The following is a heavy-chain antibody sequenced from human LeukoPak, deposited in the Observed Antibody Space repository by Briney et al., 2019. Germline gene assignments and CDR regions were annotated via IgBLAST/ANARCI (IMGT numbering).Heavy chain of an antibody. CDR2: IYSGGST. J-gene: IGHJ3*02. CDR3: ASHRGKWELRLAFDI. V-gene: IGHV3-53*01. D-gene: IGHD1-26*01. CDR1: GFTVSSNY. Sequence: GESLRLSCAPSGFTVSSNYMSWVRPAPGEGLEWVSVIYSGGSTYYADSVKGRFTISRDNSKTTLSLQMNSLTAEDTAVYYCASHRGKWELRLAFDIWGQGTMVTVSS.